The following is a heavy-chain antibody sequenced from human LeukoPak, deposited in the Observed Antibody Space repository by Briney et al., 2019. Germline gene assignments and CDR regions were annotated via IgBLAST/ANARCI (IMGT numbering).Heavy chain of an antibody. J-gene: IGHJ4*02. CDR3: ASPSY. Sequence: SETLSLTCTVSGSSISSGYYWGWIRQPPGQGLEWIASIYQSGSTYYDPSLKSRVTISLDTSKNQFSLRLSSVTDADTAVYYCASPSYWGQGTLVTVSS. V-gene: IGHV4-38-2*02. CDR2: IYQSGST. CDR1: GSSISSGYY.